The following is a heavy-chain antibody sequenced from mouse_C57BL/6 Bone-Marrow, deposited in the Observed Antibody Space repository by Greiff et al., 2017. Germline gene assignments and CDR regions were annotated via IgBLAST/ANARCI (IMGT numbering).Heavy chain of an antibody. CDR3: ARDYGSSYWYFDV. Sequence: VKLMESGPELVKPGASVKLSCKASGYTFTSYEINWVKQRPGQGLEWIGWIYPRDGSTKYNEKFKGKATLTVDTSSSTAYMELHSLTSENSAVYFCARDYGSSYWYFDVWGTGTTVTVSS. CDR1: GYTFTSYE. CDR2: IYPRDGST. J-gene: IGHJ1*03. V-gene: IGHV1-85*01. D-gene: IGHD1-1*01.